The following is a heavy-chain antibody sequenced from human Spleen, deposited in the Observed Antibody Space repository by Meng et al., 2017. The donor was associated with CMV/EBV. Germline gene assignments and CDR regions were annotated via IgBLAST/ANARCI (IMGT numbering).Heavy chain of an antibody. CDR2: ISYDGDNK. Sequence: LCCAASGLTVGSFAMDWVRQAPGEGLEWVASISYDGDNKHYADSVKGRFTISRDNSKNTLYLQMRSLRVEDTAVYYCARESNYNLLDYWGQGSLVTVSS. D-gene: IGHD1-7*01. V-gene: IGHV3-30-3*01. CDR3: ARESNYNLLDY. J-gene: IGHJ4*02. CDR1: GLTVGSFA.